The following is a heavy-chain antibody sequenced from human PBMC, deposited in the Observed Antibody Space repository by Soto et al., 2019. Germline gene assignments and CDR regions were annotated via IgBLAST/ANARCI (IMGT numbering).Heavy chain of an antibody. CDR3: ARTDSVGYYEY. Sequence: SETLSLTCAVSGDSISSGYHWAWIRQPRGKGLEWIASIYHSGTTYYNPSLKSRVTISVDTSKNQFSLRLTSVTAADSAMYYCARTDSVGYYEYFGQGTLVTVSS. CDR1: GDSISSGYH. J-gene: IGHJ4*02. CDR2: IYHSGTT. V-gene: IGHV4-38-2*01. D-gene: IGHD3-22*01.